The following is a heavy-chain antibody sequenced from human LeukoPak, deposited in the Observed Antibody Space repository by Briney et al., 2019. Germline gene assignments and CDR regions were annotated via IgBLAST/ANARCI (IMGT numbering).Heavy chain of an antibody. Sequence: PGGSLRLSCAASGFTFTNYAMSWVRQAPGKGLESVSVISGTGAFTYYADSVKGRFTISRDNSKNTLYLQMNSLRAEDTTVYYCAKGHSDYSTGFDLWGRGTLVTVSS. V-gene: IGHV3-23*01. CDR1: GFTFTNYA. J-gene: IGHJ4*02. D-gene: IGHD4-11*01. CDR3: AKGHSDYSTGFDL. CDR2: ISGTGAFT.